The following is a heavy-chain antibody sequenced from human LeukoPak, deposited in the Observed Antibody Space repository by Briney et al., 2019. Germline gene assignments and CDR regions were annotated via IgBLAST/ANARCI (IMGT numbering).Heavy chain of an antibody. CDR3: ARPLVLRYFDWLGMDV. J-gene: IGHJ6*02. V-gene: IGHV3-43D*03. Sequence: GGSLRLSCAASGFTFDDYAMHWVRQAPGKGLEWVSLISWDGGSTYYADSVKGRFTISRDNSKNSLYLQMNSLRAEDTAVYYCARPLVLRYFDWLGMDVWGQGTTVTVSS. D-gene: IGHD3-9*01. CDR1: GFTFDDYA. CDR2: ISWDGGST.